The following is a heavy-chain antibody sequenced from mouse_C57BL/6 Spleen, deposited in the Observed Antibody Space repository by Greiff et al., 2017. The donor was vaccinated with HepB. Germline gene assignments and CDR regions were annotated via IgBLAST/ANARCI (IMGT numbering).Heavy chain of an antibody. J-gene: IGHJ2*01. V-gene: IGHV1-54*01. D-gene: IGHD4-1*01. Sequence: VQLVESGAELVRPGTSVKVSCKASGYAFTNYLIEWVKQRPGQGLEWIGVINPGSGGTNYNEKFKGKATLTADKSSSTAYMQLSSLTSEDSAVYFCARGRLSLGPDYWGQGTTLTVSS. CDR3: ARGRLSLGPDY. CDR2: INPGSGGT. CDR1: GYAFTNYL.